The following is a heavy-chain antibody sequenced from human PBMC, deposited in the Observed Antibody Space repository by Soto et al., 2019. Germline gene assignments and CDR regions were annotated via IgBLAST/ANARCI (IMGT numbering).Heavy chain of an antibody. Sequence: GGSLRLSCAGSGFSLSSFGMHWVRQAPGKGLEWVAGISYDGSSAYYVESVKGRFTISRDNSRNTLFLQTDSLRPEDTAVYYCAKKLFDYRSSSPSFGYWGQGTLVTVSS. CDR3: AKKLFDYRSSSPSFGY. J-gene: IGHJ4*02. D-gene: IGHD6-6*01. CDR1: GFSLSSFG. V-gene: IGHV3-30*18. CDR2: ISYDGSSA.